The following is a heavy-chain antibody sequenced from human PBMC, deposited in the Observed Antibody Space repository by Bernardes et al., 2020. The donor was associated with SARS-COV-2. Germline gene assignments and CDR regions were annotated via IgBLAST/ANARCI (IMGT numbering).Heavy chain of an antibody. CDR2: INGNTGNP. Sequence: ASVKVSCKASGNTLTGSAINWVRQAPGQGLEWVGCINGNTGNPTYAQGFTGRFVFSLDTSVSTAYLQISRLKAEDTAVYFCARGIVGPTAWDFDLWGRGTLVTVSS. D-gene: IGHD1-26*01. CDR1: GNTLTGSA. J-gene: IGHJ2*01. CDR3: ARGIVGPTAWDFDL. V-gene: IGHV7-4-1*02.